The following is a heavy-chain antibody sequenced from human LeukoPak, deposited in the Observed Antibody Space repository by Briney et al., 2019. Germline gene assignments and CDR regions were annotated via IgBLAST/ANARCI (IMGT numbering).Heavy chain of an antibody. CDR3: ASLAARRKFEVDP. J-gene: IGHJ5*02. Sequence: PSETLSLTCTVSGGSISSGGYYWSWIRQPPGKGLEWIWSIHYSGSTYYNPSLKSRVTISVDTSKNQFSLKLSSVTAADTAVYYCASLAARRKFEVDPWGQGTLVTVSS. V-gene: IGHV4-39*01. CDR1: GGSISSGGYY. CDR2: IHYSGST. D-gene: IGHD6-6*01.